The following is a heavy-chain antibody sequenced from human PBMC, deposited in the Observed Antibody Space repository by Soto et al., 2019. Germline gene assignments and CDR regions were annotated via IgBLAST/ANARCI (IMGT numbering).Heavy chain of an antibody. V-gene: IGHV3-7*03. CDR1: GQTFNRYW. CDR3: LRTHYASWSFDFYGMDV. J-gene: IGHJ6*02. CDR2: IKQDGSEE. D-gene: IGHD3-3*01. Sequence: DVQLAESGGGLVQPGGSLRLSCVASGQTFNRYWMSWVRQAPGKGLEWVANIKQDGSEEYYVDSVKGRFTISRDNAKKSFYLQMRSLRAEDAARDYHLRTHYASWSFDFYGMDVWGHGTAVIVSS.